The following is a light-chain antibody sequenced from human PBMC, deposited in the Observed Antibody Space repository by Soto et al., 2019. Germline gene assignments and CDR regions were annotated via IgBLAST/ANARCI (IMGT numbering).Light chain of an antibody. CDR1: ISDVGGYDY. V-gene: IGLV2-14*01. Sequence: PPSSVSCCTGQLPTIPYTANISDVGGYDYVSWYQQHPGKAPQLIIYDVNNRPSGVSNRFSGYKYGNTASLTISGLQAEDEADYYCTSYASSCTLDFGTGTTVTV. CDR2: DVN. J-gene: IGLJ1*01. CDR3: TSYASSCTLD.